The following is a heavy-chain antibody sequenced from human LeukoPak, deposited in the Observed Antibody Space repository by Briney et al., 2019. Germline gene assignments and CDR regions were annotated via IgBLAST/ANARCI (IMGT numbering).Heavy chain of an antibody. J-gene: IGHJ4*02. Sequence: PGESLKISCKGSGYSFTSYWIGCVRQMPGKGLEWMGIIYPGDSDTRYSPSFHGHVTISDDKSIRTAYLQGSSLKAWDSAMYYCASHRTNSGYDNFDYWGQGTLVTVSS. CDR1: GYSFTSYW. CDR3: ASHRTNSGYDNFDY. V-gene: IGHV5-51*01. D-gene: IGHD5-12*01. CDR2: IYPGDSDT.